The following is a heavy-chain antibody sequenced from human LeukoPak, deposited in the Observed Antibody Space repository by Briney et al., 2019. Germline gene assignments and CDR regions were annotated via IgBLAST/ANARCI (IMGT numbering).Heavy chain of an antibody. CDR2: INHSGST. D-gene: IGHD4-23*01. J-gene: IGHJ4*02. CDR3: ATTVVTKSSGVSYFGY. CDR1: GGSFSGYY. V-gene: IGHV4-34*01. Sequence: SETLSLTCAVYGGSFSGYYWSWIRQPPGKGLEWIGEINHSGSTNYNPSLKSRVTISVDTSKNQFSLKLSSVTAADTAVYYCATTVVTKSSGVSYFGYWGQGTLVTVSS.